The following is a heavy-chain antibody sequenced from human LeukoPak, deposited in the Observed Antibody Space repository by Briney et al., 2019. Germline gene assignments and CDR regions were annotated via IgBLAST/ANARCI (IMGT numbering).Heavy chain of an antibody. CDR2: ISWNSGSI. CDR1: GFTFSSYS. V-gene: IGHV3-9*01. Sequence: GGSLRLSCAASGFTFSSYSMNWVRQAPGEGLEWVSGISWNSGSIGYADSVKGRFTISRDHAKDSLYLQINSLRAEDTALYYCANGQWWGPDYGGQRPLATASS. CDR3: ANGQWWGPDY. J-gene: IGHJ1*01. D-gene: IGHD2-15*01.